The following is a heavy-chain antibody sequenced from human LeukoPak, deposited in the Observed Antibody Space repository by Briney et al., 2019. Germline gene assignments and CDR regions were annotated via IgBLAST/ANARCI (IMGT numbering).Heavy chain of an antibody. J-gene: IGHJ6*01. Sequence: RGSPEDSRSASGFTFSIYVVTWVRQAPGKGLEWVSAISCGGDGLTYSADSVKGRFSISSDSSKNTLDLQMNSLRAEDTAVYYCAKYRCRFRIVLYGIHVWGNRAPGTVSP. V-gene: IGHV3-23*01. CDR2: ISCGGDGLT. CDR1: GFTFSIYV. CDR3: AKYRCRFRIVLYGIHV. D-gene: IGHD3-16*02.